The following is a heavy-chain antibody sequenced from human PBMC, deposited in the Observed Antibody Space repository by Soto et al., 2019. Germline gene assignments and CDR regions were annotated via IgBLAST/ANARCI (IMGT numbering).Heavy chain of an antibody. V-gene: IGHV4-30-4*01. J-gene: IGHJ6*02. CDR2: IYYSGST. CDR3: AMIVVVPAATGGNYYYYGMDV. D-gene: IGHD2-2*01. Sequence: SSATLSLTCTVSGGSISSGDYYWSWIRHPPGKGLEWIGYIYYSGSTYYNPSLKSRVTISVDKSKNQCSLKLSSVTAADTAVYYCAMIVVVPAATGGNYYYYGMDVWGQGTTVTVSS. CDR1: GGSISSGDYY.